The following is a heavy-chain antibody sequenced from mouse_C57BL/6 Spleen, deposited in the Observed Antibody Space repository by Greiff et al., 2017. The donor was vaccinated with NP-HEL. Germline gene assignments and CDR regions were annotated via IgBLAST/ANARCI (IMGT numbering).Heavy chain of an antibody. V-gene: IGHV1-54*01. CDR3: ARDYYSNYWYFEV. CDR1: GYAFTNYL. Sequence: VQLQQSGAELVRPGTSVKVSCKASGYAFTNYLIEWVKQRPGQGLEWIGVINPGSGGTNYNEKFKGKATLTADKSSSTAYMQLSSLTSEDSAVYFCARDYYSNYWYFEVWGTGTTVTVSS. CDR2: INPGSGGT. D-gene: IGHD2-5*01. J-gene: IGHJ1*03.